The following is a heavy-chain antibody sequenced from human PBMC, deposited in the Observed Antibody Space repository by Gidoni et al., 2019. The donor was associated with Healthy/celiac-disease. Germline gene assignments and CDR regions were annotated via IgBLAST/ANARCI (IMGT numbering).Heavy chain of an antibody. CDR3: ARSTWIRPIFDY. Sequence: QVQLVESGGGVVQPGRSLRLSCAASGFPFSSYAMHWVRQAPGKGLEWVAVISYDGSNKYYADAVKGRFTISRDNSKNTLYLQMNSLRAEDTAVYYCARSTWIRPIFDYWGQGTLVTVSS. V-gene: IGHV3-30-3*01. CDR2: ISYDGSNK. CDR1: GFPFSSYA. D-gene: IGHD5-12*01. J-gene: IGHJ4*02.